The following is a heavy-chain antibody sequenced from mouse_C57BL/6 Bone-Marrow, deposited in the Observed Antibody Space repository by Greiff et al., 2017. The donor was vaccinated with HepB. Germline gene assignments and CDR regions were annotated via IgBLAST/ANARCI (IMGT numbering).Heavy chain of an antibody. CDR2: IYPGNSDT. D-gene: IGHD1-1*01. CDR3: TGATHYYGSSGFAY. CDR1: GYTFTSYW. Sequence: EVQGVESGTVLARPGASVKMSCKTSGYTFTSYWMHWVKQRPGQGLEWIGAIYPGNSDTSYNQKFKGKAKLTAVTSASTAYMELSSLTNEDAAVYDCTGATHYYGSSGFAYWGQGTLVTVSA. V-gene: IGHV1-5*01. J-gene: IGHJ3*01.